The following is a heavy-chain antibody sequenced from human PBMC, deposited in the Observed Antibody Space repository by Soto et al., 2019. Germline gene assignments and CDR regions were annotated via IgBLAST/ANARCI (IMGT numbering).Heavy chain of an antibody. CDR3: ARDRCSGLDAFDI. V-gene: IGHV3-33*01. CDR2: IWYDGSNK. Sequence: LRLSCAASGSTFSSYGMHWVRQAPGKGLEWVAVIWYDGSNKYYADSVKGRFTISRDNSKNTLYLQMNSLRAEDTAVYYCARDRCSGLDAFDIWGQGTMVTVSS. CDR1: GSTFSSYG. J-gene: IGHJ3*02. D-gene: IGHD2-15*01.